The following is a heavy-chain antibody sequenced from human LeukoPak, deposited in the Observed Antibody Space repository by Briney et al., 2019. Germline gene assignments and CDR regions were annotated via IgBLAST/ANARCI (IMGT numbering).Heavy chain of an antibody. CDR1: GGXTSSSGHY. D-gene: IGHD3-10*01. J-gene: IGHJ4*02. V-gene: IGHV4-39*01. Sequence: PSETLSLTCAVSGGXTSSSGHYWGWIRQPPGTGLEWIASIYYSGSTYYNPSLKSRATISVDTSKNQFSLKLKSVTAADTAVYYCARRKFGSGIDYWGQGTLVTVSS. CDR2: IYYSGST. CDR3: ARRKFGSGIDY.